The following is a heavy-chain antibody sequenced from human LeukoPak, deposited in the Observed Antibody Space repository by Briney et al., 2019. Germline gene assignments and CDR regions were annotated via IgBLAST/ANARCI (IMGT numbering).Heavy chain of an antibody. Sequence: ASVKVSCKASGYTFTGYYMHWVRQAPGQGLEWMGWINPNSGGTNYAQKFQGRVTMTRDTSISTAYMELSRLRSDDTAVYYCARDGGYDRFWFDPWGQGTLVTVSS. CDR2: INPNSGGT. D-gene: IGHD5-12*01. J-gene: IGHJ5*02. CDR1: GYTFTGYY. CDR3: ARDGGYDRFWFDP. V-gene: IGHV1-2*02.